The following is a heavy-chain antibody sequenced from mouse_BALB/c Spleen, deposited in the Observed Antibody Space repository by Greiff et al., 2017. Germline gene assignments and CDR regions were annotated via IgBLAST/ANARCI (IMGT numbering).Heavy chain of an antibody. CDR3: AREYYGSSYAY. CDR2: ISYSGST. Sequence: EVQVVESGPSLVKPSQTLSLSCSVTGDSITSGYWNWIRKFPGNKLEYMGYISYSGSTYYNPSLNSRNSITRDTSKNQYYLQLNSVTTEDTATYYCAREYYGSSYAYWGQGTLVTVSA. CDR1: GDSITSGY. J-gene: IGHJ3*01. D-gene: IGHD1-1*01. V-gene: IGHV3-8*02.